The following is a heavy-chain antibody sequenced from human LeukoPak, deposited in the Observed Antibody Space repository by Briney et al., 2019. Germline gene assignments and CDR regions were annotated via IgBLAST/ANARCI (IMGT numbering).Heavy chain of an antibody. CDR3: ARAGDTAMMPYYYYGMDV. CDR1: GYTFTGYY. J-gene: IGHJ6*02. CDR2: INPNSGGT. V-gene: IGHV1-2*02. D-gene: IGHD5-18*01. Sequence: ASVKVSCKASGYTFTGYYMHWVRQAPGQGLEWMGWINPNSGGTNYAQKFQGRVTMTRDTSISTAYMELSSLRSEDTAVYYCARAGDTAMMPYYYYGMDVWGQGTTVTVSS.